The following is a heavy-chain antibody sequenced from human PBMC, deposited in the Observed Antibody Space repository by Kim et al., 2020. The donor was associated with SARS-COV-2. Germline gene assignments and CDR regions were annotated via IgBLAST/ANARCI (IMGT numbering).Heavy chain of an antibody. D-gene: IGHD6-6*01. V-gene: IGHV3-23*01. CDR3: ARMSMAARPVFDY. Sequence: GGSLRLSCAASGFSFSTYAMAWVRQAPGKGLEWVSTMSGHDGSTYDADSVKGRFTIARDNSKSALYLQLNSLRPEDTAVYYCARMSMAARPVFDYWVQG. CDR2: MSGHDGST. CDR1: GFSFSTYA. J-gene: IGHJ4*02.